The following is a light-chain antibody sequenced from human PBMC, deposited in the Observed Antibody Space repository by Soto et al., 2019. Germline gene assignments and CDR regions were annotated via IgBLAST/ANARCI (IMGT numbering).Light chain of an antibody. V-gene: IGKV1-5*01. J-gene: IGKJ5*01. CDR1: QSIGTW. Sequence: EMELSDYPCTRSASVGARVTITCRAGQSIGTWLAWYQHSPGKAPSLLIYDASTVRSGVPSRFSGSGSGTEFPLTISSLQADDFATYYCQQSDTYPLTVGQGTRLEI. CDR3: QQSDTYPLT. CDR2: DAS.